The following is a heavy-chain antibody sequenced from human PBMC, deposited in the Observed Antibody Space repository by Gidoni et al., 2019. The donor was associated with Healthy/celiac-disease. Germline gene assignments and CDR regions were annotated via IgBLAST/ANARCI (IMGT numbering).Heavy chain of an antibody. V-gene: IGHV3-30*02. J-gene: IGHJ3*02. D-gene: IGHD6-19*01. CDR2: IRYDGSNK. CDR1: GFTFSSYG. CDR3: AKDDSSGPPPGVAFDI. Sequence: QVQLVESGGGVVQPGGSLRLSCAASGFTFSSYGMHWVRQAPGKGLEGVAFIRYDGSNKYYADSVKGRFTISRDNSKNTLHLQMNSLRAEDTAVYYCAKDDSSGPPPGVAFDIWGQGTMVTVSS.